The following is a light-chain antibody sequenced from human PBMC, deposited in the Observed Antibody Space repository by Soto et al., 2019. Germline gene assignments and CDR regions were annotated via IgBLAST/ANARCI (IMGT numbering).Light chain of an antibody. CDR1: GSNIGAGFD. CDR3: QSYDSSLSGYV. V-gene: IGLV1-40*01. CDR2: GNS. Sequence: QSVLTQPPSVSGDPGQRVTISCTGTGSNIGAGFDVHWYHQFPGTAPKLLIYGNSNRPSGVPDRFSGSKSGTSASLAITGLQAEDEADYYCQSYDSSLSGYVFGTGTKVTVL. J-gene: IGLJ1*01.